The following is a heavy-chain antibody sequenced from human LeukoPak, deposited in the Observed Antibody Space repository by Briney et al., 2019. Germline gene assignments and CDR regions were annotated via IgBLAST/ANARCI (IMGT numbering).Heavy chain of an antibody. CDR3: ARRNKVVPAAKDYYMDV. CDR2: INHSGST. J-gene: IGHJ6*03. D-gene: IGHD2-2*01. CDR1: GGSFSGYY. Sequence: SETLSLTCAVYGGSFSGYYWSWVRQPPGKGLEWIGEINHSGSTNYNPSLKSRVTISVDTSKNQFSLKLSSVTAADTAVYYCARRNKVVPAAKDYYMDVWGKGTTVTVSS. V-gene: IGHV4-34*01.